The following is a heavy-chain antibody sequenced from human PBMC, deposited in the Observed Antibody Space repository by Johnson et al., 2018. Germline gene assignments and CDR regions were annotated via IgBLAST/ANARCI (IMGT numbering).Heavy chain of an antibody. D-gene: IGHD3-22*01. CDR1: GFTFSSYG. CDR3: AKDRSGYQED. Sequence: VQLLESGGGLVQPGRSLRLSCVASGFTFSSYGMHWVRQAPGQGLEWVAVISYDGSNKYYADSVKGRFTISRDNSKNTLYLQMNSLRAEDTAVYYCAKDRSGYQEDWGQGTLVTVSS. J-gene: IGHJ4*02. CDR2: ISYDGSNK. V-gene: IGHV3-30*18.